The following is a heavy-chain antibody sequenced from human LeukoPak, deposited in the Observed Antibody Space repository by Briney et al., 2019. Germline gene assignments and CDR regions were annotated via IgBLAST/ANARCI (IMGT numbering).Heavy chain of an antibody. CDR2: ISGSGGST. V-gene: IGHV3-23*01. Sequence: GGSLRLSCAASGFTFSSYAMSWVRQAPGKGLEWVSAISGSGGSTYYADSVKGRFTISRDNSKNTLYLQMNSLRAEDTAVYYCARSHEKTRAFDIWGQGTMVTVSS. J-gene: IGHJ3*02. CDR1: GFTFSSYA. CDR3: ARSHEKTRAFDI.